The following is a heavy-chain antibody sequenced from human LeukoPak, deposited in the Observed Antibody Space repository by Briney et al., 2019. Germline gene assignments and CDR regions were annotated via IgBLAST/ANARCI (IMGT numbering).Heavy chain of an antibody. CDR3: ARVSCFPGTSYYYMDV. Sequence: SETLSLTCTVSGGSISRYYWIGIRQPPGKGLEGFGYVYDSGTTNYNPSLKSRVTISVDTSKNQFSLKLSSVTAADTAVYYCARVSCFPGTSYYYMDVWGKGTTVTVSS. J-gene: IGHJ6*03. V-gene: IGHV4-59*01. D-gene: IGHD1-1*01. CDR1: GGSISRYY. CDR2: VYDSGTT.